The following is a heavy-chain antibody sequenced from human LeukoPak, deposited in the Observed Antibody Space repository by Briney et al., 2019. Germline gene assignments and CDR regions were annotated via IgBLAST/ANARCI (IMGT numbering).Heavy chain of an antibody. CDR1: GYSFSSYA. V-gene: IGHV3-23*01. CDR2: ISGSGGST. D-gene: IGHD1-1*01. CDR3: ANQLGSP. J-gene: IGHJ5*02. Sequence: GESLKISCKGSGYSFSSYAMSWVRQAPGKGLEWVSAISGSGGSTYYADSVKGRFTISRDNSKNTLYLQMNSLRAEDTAVYYCANQLGSPWGQGTLVTVSS.